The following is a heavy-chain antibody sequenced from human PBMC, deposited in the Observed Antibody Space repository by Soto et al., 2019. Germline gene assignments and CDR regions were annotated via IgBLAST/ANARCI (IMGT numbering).Heavy chain of an antibody. D-gene: IGHD3-10*01. Sequence: SVKVSCKASGFTFTSSAVQWVRQARGQRLEWIGWIVVGSGNTNYAQKFQERVTITRDMSTSTAYRELSSLRSEDTAVYYCAADTSMVRGVPSDYWGQGTLVTVPQ. CDR3: AADTSMVRGVPSDY. CDR1: GFTFTSSA. V-gene: IGHV1-58*01. CDR2: IVVGSGNT. J-gene: IGHJ4*02.